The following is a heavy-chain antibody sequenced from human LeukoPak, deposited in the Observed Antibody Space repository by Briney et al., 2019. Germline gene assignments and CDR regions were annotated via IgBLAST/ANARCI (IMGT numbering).Heavy chain of an antibody. Sequence: SETLSLTCTVSGGSISSYYWSWIRQPPGKGLEWIGYIYYSGSTNYNPSLKSRVTISVDTSKNQFSLKLSSVTAADTAVYYCARLISITMIVVVGEAFDIWGQGTMVTVSS. CDR1: GGSISSYY. J-gene: IGHJ3*02. CDR3: ARLISITMIVVVGEAFDI. D-gene: IGHD3-22*01. CDR2: IYYSGST. V-gene: IGHV4-59*08.